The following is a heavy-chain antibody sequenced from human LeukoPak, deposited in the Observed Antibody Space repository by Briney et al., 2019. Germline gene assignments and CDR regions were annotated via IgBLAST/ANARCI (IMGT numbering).Heavy chain of an antibody. V-gene: IGHV3-23*01. D-gene: IGHD2-2*01. J-gene: IGHJ4*02. CDR2: ISGSGGTT. CDR1: GFTFSSYA. Sequence: GGSLRLSCAASGFTFSSYAMNWVRQAPGKGLEWVSGISGSGGTTYYADSVTGRFTISRDNSKNTLYLQMNSLRAEDTAVYYCARGYCSSTTCSVDYWGQGTLVTVSS. CDR3: ARGYCSSTTCSVDY.